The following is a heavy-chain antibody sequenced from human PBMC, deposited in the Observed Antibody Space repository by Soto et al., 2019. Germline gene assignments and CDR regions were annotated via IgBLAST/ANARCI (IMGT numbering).Heavy chain of an antibody. Sequence: EVQLLESGGGLVQPGGSLRLSCAASGFTFSSYAMSWVRQAPGKGLEWVSAISGSGGSTYYADSVKGRFTISRDNSKNTLYLQMNSLRAEDTAVYYCARGRSIVVVPAAFVDAFDIWGQGTMVTVSS. CDR1: GFTFSSYA. J-gene: IGHJ3*02. V-gene: IGHV3-23*01. CDR2: ISGSGGST. D-gene: IGHD2-2*01. CDR3: ARGRSIVVVPAAFVDAFDI.